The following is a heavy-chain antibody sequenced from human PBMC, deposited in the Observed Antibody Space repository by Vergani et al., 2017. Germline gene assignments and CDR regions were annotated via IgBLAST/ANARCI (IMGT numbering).Heavy chain of an antibody. CDR2: IDHTGRP. J-gene: IGHJ6*03. Sequence: QVQLQQWGGGLLKPSETLSLTCVVNGGSFTSYHWTWIRQSPGEGLEWVGDIDHTGRPDYNPPLKSGLTMSVDKSRNQFSLTLNSETATDTAIYFCARVNTETNGHLYYYYYMDVWGQGTAVTVS. D-gene: IGHD4-11*01. CDR3: ARVNTETNGHLYYYYYMDV. CDR1: GGSFTSYH. V-gene: IGHV4-34*01.